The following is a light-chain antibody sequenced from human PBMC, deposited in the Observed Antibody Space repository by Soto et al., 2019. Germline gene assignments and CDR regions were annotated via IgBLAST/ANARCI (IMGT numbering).Light chain of an antibody. V-gene: IGKV3-15*01. J-gene: IGKJ1*01. CDR2: GAF. CDR3: QQYNELTLP. Sequence: HSRLPLSVASGERSTFSCTASQSVSSNLAWYQQKPGQAPSLLIYGAFTRATGTPARFSGTGSGTEFTLTISSLQSEDLALYYCQQYNELTLPLGEGTKAAIK. CDR1: QSVSSN.